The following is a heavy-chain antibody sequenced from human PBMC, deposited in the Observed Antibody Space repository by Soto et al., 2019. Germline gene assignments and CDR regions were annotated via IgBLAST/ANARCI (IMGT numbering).Heavy chain of an antibody. V-gene: IGHV3-48*02. Sequence: LRLSCAASGFTFSSYSMNWVRQAPGKGLEWVSYISSSSSTIYYADPVKGRFTISRDNAKNSLYLQMNSLRDEDTAVYYCARDTQDDFWSGYYRDYWGQGTLVTVSS. CDR1: GFTFSSYS. J-gene: IGHJ4*02. D-gene: IGHD3-3*01. CDR2: ISSSSSTI. CDR3: ARDTQDDFWSGYYRDY.